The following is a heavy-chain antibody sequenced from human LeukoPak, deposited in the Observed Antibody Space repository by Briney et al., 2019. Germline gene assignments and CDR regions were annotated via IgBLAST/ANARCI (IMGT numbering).Heavy chain of an antibody. CDR2: ISSSGSTI. D-gene: IGHD3-10*02. V-gene: IGHV3-48*03. CDR3: AELGITMIGGV. CDR1: GFTFSSYA. Sequence: GGSLRLSCAASGFTFSSYAMHWVRQAPGKGLEWVSYISSSGSTIYYADSVKGRFTLSRDNAKNSLYLQMNSLRAEDTAVYYCAELGITMIGGVWGKGTTVTISS. J-gene: IGHJ6*04.